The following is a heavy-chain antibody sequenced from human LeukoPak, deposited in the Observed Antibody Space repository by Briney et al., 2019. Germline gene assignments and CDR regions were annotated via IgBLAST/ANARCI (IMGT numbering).Heavy chain of an antibody. CDR2: ITGNGGDT. J-gene: IGHJ6*03. D-gene: IGHD1-14*01. CDR3: AKRTEGEHYYYMDV. Sequence: PGGSLRLSCAASGFTFSSYAMSWVRQTPGKGLEWVSAITGNGGDTYSADSVKGRLTISRDNSKNTLYLQMDSLRAEDAAVYYCAKRTEGEHYYYMDVWGKGTTVTVSS. CDR1: GFTFSSYA. V-gene: IGHV3-23*01.